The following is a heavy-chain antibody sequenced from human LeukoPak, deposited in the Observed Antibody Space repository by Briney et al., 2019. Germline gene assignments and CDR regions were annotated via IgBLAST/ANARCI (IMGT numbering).Heavy chain of an antibody. CDR3: ARGSESPGSGTNLGPFDY. CDR1: GFTFSSYA. Sequence: SGGSLRLSCAASGFTFSSYAMSWVRQAPGKGLEWIGEINHSGSTNYNPSLKSRVTISVDTSKNQFSLKLSSVTAADTAVYYCARGSESPGSGTNLGPFDYWGQGTLVTVSS. J-gene: IGHJ4*02. CDR2: INHSGST. D-gene: IGHD1-26*01. V-gene: IGHV4-34*01.